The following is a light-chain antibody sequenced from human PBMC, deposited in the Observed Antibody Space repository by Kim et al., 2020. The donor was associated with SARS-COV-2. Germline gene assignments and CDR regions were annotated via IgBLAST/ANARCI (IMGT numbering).Light chain of an antibody. CDR3: SSYTSSITLV. J-gene: IGLJ2*01. Sequence: GQSITISCTGTSSDVGGHNYVSWYQQHPGEAPKLMIYDVSNRPSGVSDRFSGSKSGNTASLTISGLQAEDEADYYCSSYTSSITLVFGGGTKLTVL. CDR1: SSDVGGHNY. V-gene: IGLV2-14*03. CDR2: DVS.